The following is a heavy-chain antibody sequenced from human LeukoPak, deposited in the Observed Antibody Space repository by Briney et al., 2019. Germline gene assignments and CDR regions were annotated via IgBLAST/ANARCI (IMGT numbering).Heavy chain of an antibody. CDR1: GFTFSTFG. Sequence: GGSLRLSCAASGFTFSTFGMHWVRQAPGKGLEWVSSISSSSSYIYYADSVKGRFTISRDNAKNSLYLQMNSLRAEDTAVYYCARDSVCSSTSCYTEFDYWGQGTLVTVSS. CDR3: ARDSVCSSTSCYTEFDY. V-gene: IGHV3-21*01. J-gene: IGHJ4*02. D-gene: IGHD2-2*02. CDR2: ISSSSSYI.